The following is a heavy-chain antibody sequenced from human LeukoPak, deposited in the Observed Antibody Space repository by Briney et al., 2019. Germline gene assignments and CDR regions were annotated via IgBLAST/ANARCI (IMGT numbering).Heavy chain of an antibody. CDR2: IYYSGST. Sequence: SETLSLTCTVSGGSVSSHRYYWGWLRQPPGKGLEWIGSIYYSGSTYYNPSLKSRVTISVDTSKNQFSLKLSSVTAADTAVYYCASPPIVVVPAAPDAFDIWGQGTMVTVSS. V-gene: IGHV4-39*07. J-gene: IGHJ3*02. CDR3: ASPPIVVVPAAPDAFDI. CDR1: GGSVSSHRYY. D-gene: IGHD2-2*01.